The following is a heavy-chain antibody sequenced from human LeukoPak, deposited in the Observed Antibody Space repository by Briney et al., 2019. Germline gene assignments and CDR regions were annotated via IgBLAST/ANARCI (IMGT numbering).Heavy chain of an antibody. CDR3: ARPLGSDFPYNWFDP. CDR1: AASISGSGYY. Sequence: SETLSLSCAVSAASISGSGYYLGWIRQPPGKGLEWIGNIYYTGNTYYNASLQSRVTISIDTSKNQFSLRLNPVTAADTAVYYCARPLGSDFPYNWFDPWGQGTLVTVS. J-gene: IGHJ5*02. CDR2: IYYTGNT. D-gene: IGHD2-21*02. V-gene: IGHV4-39*01.